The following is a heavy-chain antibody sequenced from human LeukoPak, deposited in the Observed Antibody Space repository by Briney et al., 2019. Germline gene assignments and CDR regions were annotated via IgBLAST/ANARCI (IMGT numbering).Heavy chain of an antibody. CDR3: AKAVVTVGYDY. D-gene: IGHD4-23*01. J-gene: IGHJ4*02. V-gene: IGHV1-2*02. CDR2: VVPNSGGT. Sequence: ASVKVSCKASRYTFTDYYIHWVRQAPGQGLEWMGWVVPNSGGTNYAQKFRGRVTMTRDTSISTAYMELSSLSSDDTAVYYCAKAVVTVGYDYWGQGTLVTVSS. CDR1: RYTFTDYY.